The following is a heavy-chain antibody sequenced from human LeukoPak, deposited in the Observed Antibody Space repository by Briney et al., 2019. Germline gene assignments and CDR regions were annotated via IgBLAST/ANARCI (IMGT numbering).Heavy chain of an antibody. D-gene: IGHD3-10*01. J-gene: IGHJ4*02. CDR1: GGSFSGYY. CDR3: ARGRGRGPGPLGY. CDR2: INHSGST. Sequence: SETLSLTCAVYGGSFSGYYWSWIRQPPGKGLEWIGEINHSGSTNYNPSLKSRVTISVDTSKNQFSLKLSSVTAADTAVYYCARGRGRGPGPLGYWGQGTLVTVSS. V-gene: IGHV4-34*01.